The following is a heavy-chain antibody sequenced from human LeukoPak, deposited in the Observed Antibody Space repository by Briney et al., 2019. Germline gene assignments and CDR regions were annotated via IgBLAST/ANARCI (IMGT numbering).Heavy chain of an antibody. Sequence: SETLYLTCTVSGGSISNYYWSWIRQPPGKGLEWIGYIYSSGSTNYNPSLKSRVTISVDTSKNQFSLNLRSMAATDTAVYYGARHPCLNCSGGAFDIWGQGTMVTVSS. J-gene: IGHJ3*02. CDR2: IYSSGST. CDR1: GGSISNYY. CDR3: ARHPCLNCSGGAFDI. V-gene: IGHV4-59*08. D-gene: IGHD2-15*01.